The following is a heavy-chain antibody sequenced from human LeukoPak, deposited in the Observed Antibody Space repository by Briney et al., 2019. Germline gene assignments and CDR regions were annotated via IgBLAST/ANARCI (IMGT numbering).Heavy chain of an antibody. Sequence: TGGSLRLSCAASGFTVSTNYMSWVRQAPGKGLEWVSIIYAGGNTYYADSVKGRFTISRDNSKNTLHLQMNSLRAEDTAVYYCARRVWGTNRYTDCWGQGTLVTVSS. J-gene: IGHJ4*02. D-gene: IGHD3-16*02. V-gene: IGHV3-53*01. CDR2: IYAGGNT. CDR3: ARRVWGTNRYTDC. CDR1: GFTVSTNY.